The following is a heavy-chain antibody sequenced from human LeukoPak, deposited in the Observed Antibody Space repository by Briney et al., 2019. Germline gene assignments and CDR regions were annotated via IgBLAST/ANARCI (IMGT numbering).Heavy chain of an antibody. CDR1: GFTFSSYE. Sequence: GGALRLSCAASGFTFSSYEMNWVRQAPGKGLEGVSYISSSGRTIYYADSVKGRFTISRDNAKNSLYLQMNSLRAEDTAVYYCARDGPVACSSTSCYADYFDYWGQGTLVTVSS. D-gene: IGHD2-2*01. J-gene: IGHJ4*02. CDR3: ARDGPVACSSTSCYADYFDY. CDR2: ISSSGRTI. V-gene: IGHV3-48*03.